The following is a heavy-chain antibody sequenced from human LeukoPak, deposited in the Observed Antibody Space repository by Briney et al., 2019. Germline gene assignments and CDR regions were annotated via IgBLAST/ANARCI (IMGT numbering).Heavy chain of an antibody. CDR1: GFTFGDYA. CDR2: IRSKAYGGTT. D-gene: IGHD2-15*01. CDR3: AKDGGSDPDSFDI. J-gene: IGHJ3*02. V-gene: IGHV3-49*04. Sequence: GGSLRLSCSASGFTFGDYALSWVRQAPGKGLEWVGFIRSKAYGGTTEYAASLKGRFNISRDDSKSIAYLQMNSLRAEDTAVYYCAKDGGSDPDSFDIWGQGTMVTVSS.